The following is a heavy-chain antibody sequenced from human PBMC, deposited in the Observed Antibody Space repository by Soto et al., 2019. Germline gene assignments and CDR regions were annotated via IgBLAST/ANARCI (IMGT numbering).Heavy chain of an antibody. CDR1: GGSISSGGYS. CDR3: ARVPDY. CDR2: MYHSGST. D-gene: IGHD2-2*01. J-gene: IGHJ4*02. V-gene: IGHV4-30-2*01. Sequence: SETLSLTCAVSGGSISSGGYSWSWIRQPPGKGLEWIGYMYHSGSTYYNPSLKSRVTISIDRSKNQFSLKLSSVTAADTAVYSCARVPDYGGQGILVTV.